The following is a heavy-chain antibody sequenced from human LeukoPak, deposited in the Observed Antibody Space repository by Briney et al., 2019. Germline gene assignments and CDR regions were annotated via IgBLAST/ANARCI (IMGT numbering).Heavy chain of an antibody. CDR2: INHSGRT. J-gene: IGHJ2*01. CDR1: GGPFSGYY. Sequence: SETLSLTCAVYGGPFSGYYWSWIRQPPGKGLEWIGEINHSGRTNYNPSLKSLVTISVDTSKNQFSLKLSSVTAADTAVYYCARGYGDVDYYDSSGYYYPTYWYFDLWGRGTLVTVSS. D-gene: IGHD3-22*01. V-gene: IGHV4-34*01. CDR3: ARGYGDVDYYDSSGYYYPTYWYFDL.